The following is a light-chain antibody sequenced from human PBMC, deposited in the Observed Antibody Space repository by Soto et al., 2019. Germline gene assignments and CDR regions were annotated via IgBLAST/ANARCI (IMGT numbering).Light chain of an antibody. CDR2: GAS. CDR3: QQYGSPPIT. J-gene: IGKJ5*01. CDR1: QSVSSSF. V-gene: IGKV3-20*01. Sequence: EIVLTQSPGTLSLSPGERATLSCRASQSVSSSFLAWYQQKPGQAPRLLIYGASSWATGIPDRFSGSGSGTDFTLTISRLEPEDFAVYYCQQYGSPPITFGQGTRLEIK.